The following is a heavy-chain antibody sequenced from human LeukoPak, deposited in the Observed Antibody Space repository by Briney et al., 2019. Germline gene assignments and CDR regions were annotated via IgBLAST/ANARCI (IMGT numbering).Heavy chain of an antibody. CDR3: ARDPRVPLGVNWTFDY. D-gene: IGHD1-20*01. CDR2: IYYSGST. Sequence: PSETLSLTCTVSGGSISSYYWSWIRQPPGKGLEWIGYIYYSGSTNYNPSLKSRVTISVDTSKNQFSLKLSSVTAADTAVYYCARDPRVPLGVNWTFDYWGQGTLVTVSS. CDR1: GGSISSYY. V-gene: IGHV4-59*01. J-gene: IGHJ4*02.